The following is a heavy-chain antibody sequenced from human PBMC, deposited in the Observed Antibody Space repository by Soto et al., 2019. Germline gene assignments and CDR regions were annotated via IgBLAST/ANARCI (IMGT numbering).Heavy chain of an antibody. Sequence: PXGSLRLSFAASGFTFSDYYMSWIRQAPGKGLEWVSYISSSVSTIYYADSVKGRFTISRDNAKNSLYLQMNSLRAEDTAVYYCARIAGTDALQHWGQGTLVTVSS. J-gene: IGHJ1*01. CDR2: ISSSVSTI. CDR3: ARIAGTDALQH. D-gene: IGHD6-13*01. CDR1: GFTFSDYY. V-gene: IGHV3-11*01.